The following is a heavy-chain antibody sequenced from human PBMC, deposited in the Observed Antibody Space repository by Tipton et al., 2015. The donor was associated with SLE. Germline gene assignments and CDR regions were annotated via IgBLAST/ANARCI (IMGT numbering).Heavy chain of an antibody. CDR2: ISFDGTVK. V-gene: IGHV3-30*04. Sequence: SLRLSCAASGFAFSSYAMHWVRQAPGKGLEWVAVISFDGTVKYYADSLKGRFTISRDNSKNTLYLQMNSLRAEDTAVYYCTRVDSHSSSWGYWGQGTLVTVSS. CDR3: TRVDSHSSSWGY. D-gene: IGHD6-13*01. CDR1: GFAFSSYA. J-gene: IGHJ4*02.